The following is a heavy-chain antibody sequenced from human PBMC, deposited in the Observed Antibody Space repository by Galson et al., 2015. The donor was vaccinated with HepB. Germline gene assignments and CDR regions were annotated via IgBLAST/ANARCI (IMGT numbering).Heavy chain of an antibody. V-gene: IGHV1-46*01. CDR2: INPSGGST. CDR3: ARDRVVPAARTTNWFDP. D-gene: IGHD2-2*01. CDR1: GYTFTSYY. Sequence: SVKVSCKASGYTFTSYYMHWVRQAPGQGLEWMGIINPSGGSTSYAQKFQGRVTMTRDTSTSTVYMELSSLRSEDTAVYYCARDRVVPAARTTNWFDPWGQGTLVTVSS. J-gene: IGHJ5*02.